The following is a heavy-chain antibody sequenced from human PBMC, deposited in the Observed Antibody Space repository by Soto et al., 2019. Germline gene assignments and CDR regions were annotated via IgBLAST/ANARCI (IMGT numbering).Heavy chain of an antibody. CDR1: GGTFSSYA. V-gene: IGHV1-69*13. CDR3: ASHIVGGYYYYYYGMDV. D-gene: IGHD1-26*01. J-gene: IGHJ6*02. CDR2: IIPIFGTA. Sequence: GASVKVSCKACGGTFSSYAISWVRQAPGQGLEWMGGIIPIFGTANYAQKFQGRVTITADESTSTAYMELSSLRSEDTAVYYCASHIVGGYYYYYYGMDVWGQGTTVTVSS.